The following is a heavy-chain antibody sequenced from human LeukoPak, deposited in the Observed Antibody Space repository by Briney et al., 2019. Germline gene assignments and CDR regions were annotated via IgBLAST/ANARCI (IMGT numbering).Heavy chain of an antibody. Sequence: PXXTLSLTCTVSGASIGNNYWSWIREPAGKGLECIGRINNSATTNYNPSFKGRVTMSLDTSKNQFSLRLTSVTAADTAVYYCARYRFGWFDPWGQGMWVTVSS. J-gene: IGHJ5*02. CDR2: INNSATT. CDR3: ARYRFGWFDP. D-gene: IGHD3-16*02. V-gene: IGHV4-4*07. CDR1: GASIGNNY.